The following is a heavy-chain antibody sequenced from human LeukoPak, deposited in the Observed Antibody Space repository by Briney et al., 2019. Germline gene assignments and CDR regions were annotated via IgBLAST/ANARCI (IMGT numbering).Heavy chain of an antibody. D-gene: IGHD1-14*01. CDR2: IADIATK. CDR3: ARARMGPVPFDS. J-gene: IGHJ4*02. Sequence: SETLSLTCSVSGASITSGAYFWSWLRQHPEKGLEWIGYIADIATKFYNPSFKSRVSISMDPSKNLFSLSLTSLTAADTAVYYCARARMGPVPFDSWGQGILVTVSS. V-gene: IGHV4-31*03. CDR1: GASITSGAYF.